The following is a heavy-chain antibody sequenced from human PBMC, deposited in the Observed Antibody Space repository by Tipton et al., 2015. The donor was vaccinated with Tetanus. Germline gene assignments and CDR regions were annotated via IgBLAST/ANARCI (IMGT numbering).Heavy chain of an antibody. CDR1: GYSFTGYY. CDR2: INPNSGGT. V-gene: IGHV1-2*02. J-gene: IGHJ6*02. D-gene: IGHD6-19*01. Sequence: QLVQSGAEVKKPGASVKVSCKTAGYSFTGYYIHWVRQAPGQGLEWMGWINPNSGGTNYAQKFQGRVTMTRDTSISTVYMELSRLKADDTAVYFCARSGWAGSSYYCGMDVWGRGTTVTVSS. CDR3: ARSGWAGSSYYCGMDV.